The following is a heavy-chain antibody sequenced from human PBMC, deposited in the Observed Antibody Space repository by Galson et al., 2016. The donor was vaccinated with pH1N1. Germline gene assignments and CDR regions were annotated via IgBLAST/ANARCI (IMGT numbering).Heavy chain of an antibody. V-gene: IGHV4-61*02. CDR3: AREADSSDSTGYYYKTFDY. CDR1: GVSVNSPTYY. D-gene: IGHD3-22*01. Sequence: LSLTCTVSGVSVNSPTYYWSWIRQPAGKGLEWIGRFHTSGSTNYKPSLNSRVTISLDASNNQFSLKLTSVTAADTAVYYRAREADSSDSTGYYYKTFDYWGQGILVTVSS. J-gene: IGHJ4*02. CDR2: FHTSGST.